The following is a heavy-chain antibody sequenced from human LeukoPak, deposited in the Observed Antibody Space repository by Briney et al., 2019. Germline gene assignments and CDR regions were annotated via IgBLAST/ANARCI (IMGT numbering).Heavy chain of an antibody. CDR2: IRYDGSNK. Sequence: PGGSLRLSCAASGFTFSSYGMHWVRQAPGKGLEWVAFIRYDGSNKYYADSVKGRFTISRDNSKNTLYLQMNSLRAEDTAVYYCAKERSRGVWGPNWFDPWGQGTLVTVSS. V-gene: IGHV3-30*02. J-gene: IGHJ5*02. CDR3: AKERSRGVWGPNWFDP. CDR1: GFTFSSYG. D-gene: IGHD3-16*01.